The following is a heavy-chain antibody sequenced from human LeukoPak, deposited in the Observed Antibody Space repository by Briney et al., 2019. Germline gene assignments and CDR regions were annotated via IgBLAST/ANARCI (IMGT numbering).Heavy chain of an antibody. J-gene: IGHJ4*02. D-gene: IGHD3-16*01. CDR1: GYTFTNYD. CDR2: MNPNSGDT. Sequence: ASVKVSCKASGYTFTNYDINWVRQAAGQGLGWMGWMNPNSGDTGYVEKFQGRVTMTRDTSMNTAYMELSSLRSEDTAVYYCTRSGFGGGVHFDYWGQGTPVTVSP. CDR3: TRSGFGGGVHFDY. V-gene: IGHV1-8*01.